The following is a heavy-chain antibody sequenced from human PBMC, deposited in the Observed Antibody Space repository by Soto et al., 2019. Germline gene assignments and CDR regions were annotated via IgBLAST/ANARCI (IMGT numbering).Heavy chain of an antibody. CDR3: AAYCSGGSCYSDGRLDY. J-gene: IGHJ4*02. Sequence: SVKVSCKASGGTFSSYAISWVRQAPGQGLEWMGGIIPIFGTANYAQKFQGRVTITADESTSTAYMELSSLRSEDTAVYYCAAYCSGGSCYSDGRLDYWGQGTLVTVSS. V-gene: IGHV1-69*13. D-gene: IGHD2-15*01. CDR1: GGTFSSYA. CDR2: IIPIFGTA.